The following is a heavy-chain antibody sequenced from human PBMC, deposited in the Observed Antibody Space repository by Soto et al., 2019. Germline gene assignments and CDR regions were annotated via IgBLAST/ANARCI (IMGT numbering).Heavy chain of an antibody. D-gene: IGHD1-26*01. V-gene: IGHV1-69*12. CDR3: VLGGKPNYYYYGVDV. Sequence: QVQLVQSGAEVKKPESSVKVSCEASGLTFSNYAISWVRQAPGQGLEWMGGIIPIFGTARYAQKLRGRVTITADESTNTAYMELNSLRSEDTAVYYCVLGGKPNYYYYGVDVWGQGTTVTVSS. J-gene: IGHJ6*02. CDR1: GLTFSNYA. CDR2: IIPIFGTA.